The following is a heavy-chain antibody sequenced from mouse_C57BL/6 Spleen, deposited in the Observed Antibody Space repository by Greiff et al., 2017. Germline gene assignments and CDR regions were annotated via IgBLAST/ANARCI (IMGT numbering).Heavy chain of an antibody. J-gene: IGHJ4*01. CDR2: ILPGSGST. CDR1: GYTFTGYW. CDR3: ARTFVTTVVATEAMDY. D-gene: IGHD1-1*01. V-gene: IGHV1-9*01. Sequence: QVQLQQSGAELMKPGASVKPSCKATGYTFTGYWIEWVKQRPGHGLEWIGEILPGSGSTNYNEKFKGKATFTADTSSNTSYMQLSSLTTEDSASYYCARTFVTTVVATEAMDYWGQGTSVTVSS.